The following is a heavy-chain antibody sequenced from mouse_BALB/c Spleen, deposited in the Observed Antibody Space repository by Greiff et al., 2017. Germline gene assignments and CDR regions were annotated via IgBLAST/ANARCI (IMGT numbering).Heavy chain of an antibody. CDR2: IDPANGNT. CDR3: AIYDGYSWFAY. J-gene: IGHJ3*01. V-gene: IGHV14-3*02. CDR1: GFNIKDTY. D-gene: IGHD2-3*01. Sequence: VQLQQSGAELVKPGASVKLSCTASGFNIKDTYMHWVKQRPEQGLEWIGRIDPANGNTKYDPKFQGKATITADTSSTTAYLQLSSLTSEDTAVYYCAIYDGYSWFAYWGQGTLVTVSA.